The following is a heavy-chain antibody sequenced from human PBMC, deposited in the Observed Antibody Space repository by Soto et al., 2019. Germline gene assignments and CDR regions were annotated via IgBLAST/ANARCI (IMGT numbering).Heavy chain of an antibody. J-gene: IGHJ4*02. CDR1: GFTFSSYA. CDR2: ISGSGGST. D-gene: IGHD3-3*01. CDR3: AKDMYYDFWSGYYLADFDY. Sequence: GGSLRLSCAASGFTFSSYAMSWVRQAPGKGLEWVSAISGSGGSTYYADSVKGRFTISRDNSKNTLYLQMNSLRAEDTAVYYSAKDMYYDFWSGYYLADFDYWGQGTLVTVSS. V-gene: IGHV3-23*01.